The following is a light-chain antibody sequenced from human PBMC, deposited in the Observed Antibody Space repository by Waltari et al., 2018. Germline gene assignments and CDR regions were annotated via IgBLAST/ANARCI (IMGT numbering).Light chain of an antibody. CDR2: EVN. CDR1: SSDFGAYNY. V-gene: IGLV2-14*01. J-gene: IGLJ3*02. CDR3: SSPTSSSTLV. Sequence: QSALTQSASVSGSPGQSITISCTGTSSDFGAYNYVSWYQQHPDKAPKLIISEVNNRPSRVSTRLSGAKSGNTASLTISGLQAEDEADYYCSSPTSSSTLVFGGGTKLTVL.